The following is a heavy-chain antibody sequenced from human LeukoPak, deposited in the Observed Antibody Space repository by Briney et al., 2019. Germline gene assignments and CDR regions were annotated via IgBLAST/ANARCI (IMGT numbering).Heavy chain of an antibody. CDR3: ARVLCDFWSGHDGHWFDP. V-gene: IGHV4-38-2*01. CDR2: IYHSGST. J-gene: IGHJ5*02. CDR1: GYSISSGYY. Sequence: SETLSLTCAVSGYSISSGYYWGWSRQPPGKGLEWIGSIYHSGSTYYNPSLKSRVTISVDTSKSQFSRKLSSVTAADTAVYYCARVLCDFWSGHDGHWFDPWGQGTLVTVSS. D-gene: IGHD3-3*01.